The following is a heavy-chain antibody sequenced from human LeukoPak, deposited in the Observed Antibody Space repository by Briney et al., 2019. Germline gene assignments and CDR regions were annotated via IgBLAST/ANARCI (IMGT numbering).Heavy chain of an antibody. D-gene: IGHD1-26*01. Sequence: PGGSLRLSCAASGFTFSNYWMHWVRQAPGKGLVWVSRINSDGSSTSYADSVKGRFTISRDNAKNTLYLQMNSLRAEDTAVYYCARVSSGSYFGYYYYYMDVWGKGTTDTVSS. V-gene: IGHV3-74*01. CDR2: INSDGSST. CDR3: ARVSSGSYFGYYYYYMDV. J-gene: IGHJ6*03. CDR1: GFTFSNYW.